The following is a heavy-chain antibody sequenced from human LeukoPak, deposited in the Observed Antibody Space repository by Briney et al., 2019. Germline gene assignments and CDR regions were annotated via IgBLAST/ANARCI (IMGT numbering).Heavy chain of an antibody. V-gene: IGHV4-59*01. J-gene: IGHJ4*02. D-gene: IGHD6-13*01. CDR2: IYYSGTT. CDR1: GGSISSYY. CDR3: ARGVYIAAAQYGY. Sequence: SETLSITCTVSGGSISSYYWTWIRQPPGKGLEWIGYIYYSGTTNYNPSLKSRVTISVDTSKNQFSLKLSSVTAADTAVYYCARGVYIAAAQYGYWGQGTLVTVSS.